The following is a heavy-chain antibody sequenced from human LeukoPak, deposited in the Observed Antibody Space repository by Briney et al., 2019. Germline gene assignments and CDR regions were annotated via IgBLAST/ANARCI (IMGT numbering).Heavy chain of an antibody. CDR2: INPSGGST. CDR3: AREDVAAAGFDY. D-gene: IGHD6-13*01. Sequence: GASVKVSCKASGYTFTSYYMHWVRQAPGQGLEWMGIINPSGGSTSYAQKLQGRVTMTTDTSTSTAYMELRSLRSDDTAVYYCAREDVAAAGFDYWGQGTLVTVSS. V-gene: IGHV1-46*01. CDR1: GYTFTSYY. J-gene: IGHJ4*02.